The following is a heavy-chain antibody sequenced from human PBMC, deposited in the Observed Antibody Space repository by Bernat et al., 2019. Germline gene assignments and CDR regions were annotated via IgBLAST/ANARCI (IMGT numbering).Heavy chain of an antibody. CDR3: AKGVAVLIYSYYMDL. J-gene: IGHJ6*03. Sequence: EVQLVESGGGLLQPGGSLRLSCAASGFTFSNYAMNWIRQAPGKGLEWVSAISGTGGNTYYADSVKGRFTISRDNSENTLYLQVNSLRVEDTAKYYCAKGVAVLIYSYYMDLWGKGTTVTVSS. CDR1: GFTFSNYA. V-gene: IGHV3-23*04. CDR2: ISGTGGNT. D-gene: IGHD2-15*01.